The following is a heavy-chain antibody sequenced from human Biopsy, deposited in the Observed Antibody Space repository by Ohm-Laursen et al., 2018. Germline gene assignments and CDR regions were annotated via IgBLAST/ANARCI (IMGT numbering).Heavy chain of an antibody. CDR2: INHSGST. J-gene: IGHJ4*02. D-gene: IGHD6-19*01. V-gene: IGHV4-34*01. CDR1: GGSFSGYY. Sequence: GTLSLTCAVYGGSFSGYYWSWIRQPPGKGLEWIGEINHSGSTNSNPSLKRRFTISVDTSKNQFSLKLSSVTAADTAVYYCARGRLRAVARFDYWGQGTLVTVSS. CDR3: ARGRLRAVARFDY.